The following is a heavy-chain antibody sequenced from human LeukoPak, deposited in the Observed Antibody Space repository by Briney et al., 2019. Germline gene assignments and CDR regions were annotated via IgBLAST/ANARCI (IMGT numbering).Heavy chain of an antibody. J-gene: IGHJ4*02. CDR3: ASHIAAAGFPFDY. V-gene: IGHV3-30*09. D-gene: IGHD6-13*01. Sequence: PGGSLRLSCAASEFTFSVYTMHWVRQSPGKGLEWVSVISYDGRSKYYADSVKGRFAISRDNSKSRLFLQMNNLTDEYTAIYYCASHIAAAGFPFDYWGQGTLVIVSS. CDR2: ISYDGRSK. CDR1: EFTFSVYT.